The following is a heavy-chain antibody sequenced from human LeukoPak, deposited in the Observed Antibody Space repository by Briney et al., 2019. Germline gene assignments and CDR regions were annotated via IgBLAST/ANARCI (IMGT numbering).Heavy chain of an antibody. CDR1: GGSFSGYY. D-gene: IGHD4-17*01. V-gene: IGHV4-34*01. J-gene: IGHJ5*02. CDR3: APLANDYADP. CDR2: INHSGST. Sequence: PSETLSLTCAVYGGSFSGYYWSWIRQPPGKGLEWIGEINHSGSTNYNPSLKSRVTISVDTSKNQFSLKLSSVTAADTAVYYCAPLANDYADPWGQGTLVTVSS.